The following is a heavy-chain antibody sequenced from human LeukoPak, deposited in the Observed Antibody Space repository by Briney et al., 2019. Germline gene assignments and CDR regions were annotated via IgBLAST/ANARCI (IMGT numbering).Heavy chain of an antibody. J-gene: IGHJ4*02. D-gene: IGHD5-12*01. CDR3: ARDGGYSGYDGNDY. CDR2: IYYSGST. CDR1: GGSISSYY. Sequence: SETLSLTCTVSGGSISSYYWSWIRQPPGKGLEWIGYIYYSGSTNYNPSLKSRVTISVDTSKTQFSLKLSSVTAADTAVYYCARDGGYSGYDGNDYWGQGTLVTVSS. V-gene: IGHV4-59*01.